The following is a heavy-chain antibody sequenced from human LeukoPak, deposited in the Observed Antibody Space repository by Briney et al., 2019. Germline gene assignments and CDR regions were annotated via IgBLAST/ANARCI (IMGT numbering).Heavy chain of an antibody. J-gene: IGHJ4*02. CDR2: IWYDGSNK. V-gene: IGHV3-33*08. CDR3: AREAPETTVSSNVFDY. Sequence: GGSLRLSCSASGFTFSNYGMHWVRQAPGKGLEWVAVIWYDGSNKYYADSVKGRITISRDNSKNTLYLQMNSLRAEDTAVYYCAREAPETTVSSNVFDYWGQGTLVTVSS. CDR1: GFTFSNYG. D-gene: IGHD4-11*01.